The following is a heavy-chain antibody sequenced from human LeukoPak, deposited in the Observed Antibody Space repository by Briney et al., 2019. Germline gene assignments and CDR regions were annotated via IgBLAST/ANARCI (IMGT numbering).Heavy chain of an antibody. V-gene: IGHV4-39*01. D-gene: IGHD4-17*01. CDR1: GGSISSSSYY. Sequence: SETLSLTCTVSGGSISSSSYYWGWIRQPPGKGLEWIGSIYYSGSTYYNPSLKSRVTISVDTSKNQFSLKLSSVTAADTAVYYCATHNYGDKRTGYMDVWGKGTTVTVSS. CDR3: ATHNYGDKRTGYMDV. J-gene: IGHJ6*03. CDR2: IYYSGST.